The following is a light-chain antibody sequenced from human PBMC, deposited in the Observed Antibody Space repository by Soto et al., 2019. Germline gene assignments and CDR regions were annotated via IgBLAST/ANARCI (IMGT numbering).Light chain of an antibody. CDR3: QQYGSSGT. V-gene: IGKV3-15*01. Sequence: ELVMTQSPATLSVSPGERATLSCRASESVDSNLAWYQQKPGQAPRLLIYGASTRATGIPARFSGSGSGTDFTLTISRLEPEDFAVYYCQQYGSSGTFGQGTKVDIK. CDR1: ESVDSN. J-gene: IGKJ1*01. CDR2: GAS.